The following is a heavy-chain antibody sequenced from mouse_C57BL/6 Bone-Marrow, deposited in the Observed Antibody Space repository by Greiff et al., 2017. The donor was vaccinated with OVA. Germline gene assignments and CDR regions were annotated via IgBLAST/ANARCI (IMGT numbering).Heavy chain of an antibody. Sequence: QVQLQQSGPELVKPGASVKISCKASGYAFSSSWMNWVKQRPGKGLEWIGRIYPGDGDTNYNGKFKGKATLTADKSSSTAYMELRSLTSEDSAVYFCARLDGYIDYWGQGTTLTVSS. J-gene: IGHJ2*01. CDR3: ARLDGYIDY. V-gene: IGHV1-82*01. CDR2: IYPGDGDT. D-gene: IGHD2-3*01. CDR1: GYAFSSSW.